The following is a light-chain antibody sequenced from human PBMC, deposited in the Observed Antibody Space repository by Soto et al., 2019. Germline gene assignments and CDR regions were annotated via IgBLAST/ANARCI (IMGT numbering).Light chain of an antibody. CDR1: QSVSTN. CDR3: QRYNDWPT. CDR2: GAS. J-gene: IGKJ1*01. V-gene: IGKV3-15*01. Sequence: EIVMTQSPATLSVSLGEIATLSCSASQSVSTNLAWYQQKAGQAPRLLIYGASTRATVIPARFSGSGSGTEVTLTISCLQSNDFAAHYCQRYNDWPTFGHGTQVDIK.